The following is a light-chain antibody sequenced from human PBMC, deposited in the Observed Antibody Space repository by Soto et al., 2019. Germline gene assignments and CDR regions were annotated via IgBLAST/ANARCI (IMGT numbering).Light chain of an antibody. CDR3: MQALQTPPWT. Sequence: DIVMTQSPLSLPVTPGEPASISCRSSQSLLHSNGYNYLDWYLQKPGQSPQLLIYLGSNRASGVPDRFRGSGSATDFTRKISRVEGADVGVYYCMQALQTPPWTFGQGTKVETK. J-gene: IGKJ1*01. V-gene: IGKV2-28*01. CDR1: QSLLHSNGYNY. CDR2: LGS.